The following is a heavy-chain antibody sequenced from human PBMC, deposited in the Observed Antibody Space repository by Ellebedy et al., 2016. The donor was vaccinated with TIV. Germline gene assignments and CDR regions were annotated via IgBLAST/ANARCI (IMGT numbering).Heavy chain of an antibody. CDR1: GFTFSNFW. V-gene: IGHV3-7*01. J-gene: IGHJ5*02. CDR2: IHPDGSEK. Sequence: GESLKISCVASGFTFSNFWMSWVRQAPGKGLEWVANIHPDGSEKYYVDSVKGRFTISRDNAKNSLYLQMNSLRAEDTAVYYCAKSFTANWFDPWGQGTLVTVSS. CDR3: AKSFTANWFDP.